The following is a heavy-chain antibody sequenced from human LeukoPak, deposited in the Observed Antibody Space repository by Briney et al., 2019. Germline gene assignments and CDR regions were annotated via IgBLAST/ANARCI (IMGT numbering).Heavy chain of an antibody. D-gene: IGHD3-22*01. V-gene: IGHV1-2*02. CDR2: INPNSGGT. CDR3: ARDFSSGYYSEYFQH. CDR1: GYTFTGYY. J-gene: IGHJ1*01. Sequence: ASVKVSCKASGYTFTGYYIHWVRQAPGQGLEWMGWINPNSGGTNYAQKFQGRVTMTRDTSISTAYMELSSLRSDDTAVYYCARDFSSGYYSEYFQHWGQGTLVTVSS.